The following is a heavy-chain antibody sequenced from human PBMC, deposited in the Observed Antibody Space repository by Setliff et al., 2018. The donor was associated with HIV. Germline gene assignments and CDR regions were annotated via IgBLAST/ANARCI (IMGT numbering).Heavy chain of an antibody. D-gene: IGHD3-22*01. CDR1: GGSFSDYY. V-gene: IGHV4-34*01. CDR3: AREIPYSYGGRGHPL. Sequence: PSETLSLTCALYGGSFSDYYWSWIRQPPGMGLEWSGEVNRGRRTNYNSSLKSRVTISIDTSSNQFSLTVSSVTAAYTAVYYCAREIPYSYGGRGHPLWGQGTLVTVPQ. CDR2: VNRGRRT. J-gene: IGHJ4*02.